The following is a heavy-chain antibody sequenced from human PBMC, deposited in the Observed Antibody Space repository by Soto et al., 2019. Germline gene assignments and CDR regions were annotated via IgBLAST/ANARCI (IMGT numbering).Heavy chain of an antibody. V-gene: IGHV3-48*01. CDR2: ISTSSDTI. CDR3: ARAPYSHGWYVDFAF. CDR1: GFTFTTYS. Sequence: EVPLVESGGGLVQTGGSLRLSCAASGFTFTTYSINWVRQAPGKGLEWVSYISTSSDTIYYADSVKGRFTISRDNARNSVYLPMSSLRGEDTAVYYCARAPYSHGWYVDFAFWGQGTVVTVSS. J-gene: IGHJ4*02. D-gene: IGHD6-19*01.